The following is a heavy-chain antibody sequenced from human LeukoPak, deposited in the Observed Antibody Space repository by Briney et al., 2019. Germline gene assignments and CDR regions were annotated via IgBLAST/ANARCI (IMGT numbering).Heavy chain of an antibody. CDR1: GFTFSSYG. J-gene: IGHJ6*03. D-gene: IGHD4-17*01. V-gene: IGHV3-30*18. Sequence: PGGSLRLSCAASGFTFSSYGMHWVRQAPGKGLEWVAVISYDGRNKYYADSVKGRFTISRDNSKNTLYLQMNSLRAEDTAVYYCAKGGDYGDESLYYYYYYMDVWGKGTTVTVSS. CDR3: AKGGDYGDESLYYYYYYMDV. CDR2: ISYDGRNK.